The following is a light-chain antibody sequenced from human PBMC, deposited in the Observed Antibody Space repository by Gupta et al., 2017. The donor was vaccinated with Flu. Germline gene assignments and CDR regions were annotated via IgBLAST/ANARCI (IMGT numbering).Light chain of an antibody. CDR1: QSVRSNY. Sequence: IVLTQSPGTLSLSPGERATLSCRANQSVRSNYLAWYQHKPGQAPRLLIYGASNRATGIPDRFSGSGSGTDFTLTIRRVEPEDFAVYYCQQDGASVTFGGGTKVEI. CDR2: GAS. V-gene: IGKV3-20*01. CDR3: QQDGASVT. J-gene: IGKJ4*01.